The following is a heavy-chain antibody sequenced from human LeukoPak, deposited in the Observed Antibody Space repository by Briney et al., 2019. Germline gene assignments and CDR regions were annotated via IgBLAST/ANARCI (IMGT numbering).Heavy chain of an antibody. CDR1: GFTFSSYE. CDR3: ARAGIVGATSYYYYYGMDV. D-gene: IGHD1-26*01. CDR2: ISSSGSTI. Sequence: GGSLRLSCAASGFTFSSYEMNWVRQAPGKGLEWVSYISSSGSTIYYADSVKGRFTISRDNAKNSLYLQMNSLRAEDTAVYYCARAGIVGATSYYYYYGMDVWGQGTTVTVSS. J-gene: IGHJ6*02. V-gene: IGHV3-48*03.